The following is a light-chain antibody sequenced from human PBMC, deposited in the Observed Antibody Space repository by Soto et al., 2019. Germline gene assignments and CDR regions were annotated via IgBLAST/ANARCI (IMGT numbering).Light chain of an antibody. CDR3: RQRSTTASLT. CDR2: AAS. V-gene: IGKV1-39*01. J-gene: IGKJ5*01. CDR1: QSISRN. Sequence: DIQMTQSPSSLSASVGDRVTITCRASQSISRNLNWYQHKPGKAPRLQIYAASSLQTGVPSRSRGGGPGTDFTLSLNSLQPEDFVMYYCRQRSTTASLTFRQGPRLEMK.